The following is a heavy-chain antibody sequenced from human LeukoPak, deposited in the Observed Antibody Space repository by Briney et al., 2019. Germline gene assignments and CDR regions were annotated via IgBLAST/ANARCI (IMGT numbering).Heavy chain of an antibody. CDR2: IYYSGST. V-gene: IGHV4-59*01. J-gene: IGHJ6*02. Sequence: SETLSLTCTVSGGSISSYYWSWIRQPPGKGLEWIGYIYYSGSTNYNPSLKSRVTISVDTSKNQFSLKLSSVTAADTAVYYCARTRAGYCSGGSCPDYYYGMDVWGQGTMVTVSS. CDR3: ARTRAGYCSGGSCPDYYYGMDV. D-gene: IGHD2-15*01. CDR1: GGSISSYY.